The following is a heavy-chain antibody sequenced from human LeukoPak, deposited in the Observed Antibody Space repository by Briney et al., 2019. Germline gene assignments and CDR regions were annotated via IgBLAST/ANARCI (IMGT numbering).Heavy chain of an antibody. CDR3: GGDVGSSSNFDY. V-gene: IGHV1-46*01. Sequence: ASVTVSRKASGYTFTSYYMHWVREAPRQGLEWVGIINPSGGGTSNAQKSQGRVSTTRDTSTSTDYTEMRSPRSVATAVYYCGGDVGSSSNFDYWGQGTLVTVSS. CDR2: INPSGGGT. D-gene: IGHD6-13*01. CDR1: GYTFTSYY. J-gene: IGHJ4*02.